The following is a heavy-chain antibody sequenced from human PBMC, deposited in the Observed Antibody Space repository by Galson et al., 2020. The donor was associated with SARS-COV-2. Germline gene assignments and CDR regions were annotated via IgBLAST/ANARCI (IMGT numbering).Heavy chain of an antibody. D-gene: IGHD2-15*01. CDR1: GGSINTFY. Sequence: ETSETLSLTCTVSGGSINTFYWIWIRQPAGEGLEWIGRVYASGSSDYNPSLKSRVTMSVDTSNNQFSLKLSSVNAADTAVYYCATSGYCSGGSCFSRWGQGTLVTVSS. J-gene: IGHJ4*02. V-gene: IGHV4-4*07. CDR3: ATSGYCSGGSCFSR. CDR2: VYASGSS.